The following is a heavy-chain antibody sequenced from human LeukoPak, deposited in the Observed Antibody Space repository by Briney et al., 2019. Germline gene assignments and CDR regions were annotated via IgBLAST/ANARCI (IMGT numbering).Heavy chain of an antibody. CDR2: INTNTGNP. CDR3: ARGAYDSSGYYPVGFDY. D-gene: IGHD3-22*01. Sequence: ASVKVSCKASGYTFTSYDINWVRQAPGQGLEWMGWINTNTGNPTYAQGFTGRFVFSLDTSVSTAYLQISSLKAEDTAVYYCARGAYDSSGYYPVGFDYWGQGTLVTVSS. V-gene: IGHV7-4-1*02. J-gene: IGHJ4*02. CDR1: GYTFTSYD.